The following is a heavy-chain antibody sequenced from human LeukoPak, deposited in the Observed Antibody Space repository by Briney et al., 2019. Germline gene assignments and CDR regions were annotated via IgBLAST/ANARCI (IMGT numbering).Heavy chain of an antibody. CDR3: ARDTVATTFDY. J-gene: IGHJ4*02. Sequence: PGGSLRLSCAASGFTFSNYWMSWVRQAPGRGLEWVANIKQDGSDKYCVDSVKGRFTISRDNAKNSLYLQMNSLRAEDTAVYYCARDTVATTFDYWGQGTVVTVSS. D-gene: IGHD4-17*01. CDR2: IKQDGSDK. V-gene: IGHV3-7*04. CDR1: GFTFSNYW.